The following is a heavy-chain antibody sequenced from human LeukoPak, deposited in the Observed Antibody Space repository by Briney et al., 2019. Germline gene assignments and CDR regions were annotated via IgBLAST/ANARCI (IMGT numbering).Heavy chain of an antibody. Sequence: ASVKVSCKASGYTFTGYYMHWVRQAPGQGLEWMGWINPNSGSTNYAQKFQGRVTMTRDTSISTAYMELSRLRSDDTAVYYCARPTDYYDSSGYSQYNWFDPWGQGTLVTVSS. D-gene: IGHD3-22*01. CDR1: GYTFTGYY. V-gene: IGHV1-2*02. CDR2: INPNSGST. CDR3: ARPTDYYDSSGYSQYNWFDP. J-gene: IGHJ5*02.